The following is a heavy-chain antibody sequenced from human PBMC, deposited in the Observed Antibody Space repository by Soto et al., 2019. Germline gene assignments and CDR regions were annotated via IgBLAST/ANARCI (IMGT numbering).Heavy chain of an antibody. V-gene: IGHV1-18*01. CDR1: GYTFSNYG. D-gene: IGHD6-19*01. J-gene: IGHJ6*02. CDR2: ISGYNGNT. CDR3: SRFIMVGGWFDPNYYHGMDV. Sequence: QVQLVQSGAEVKKPGASVTVSCKTSGYTFSNYGINWVRQAPGQGLEWMGWISGYNGNTNYAQTVQGRVTMTTDTSTGTVYMELRSLKSDDTAFYYCSRFIMVGGWFDPNYYHGMDVWGQGTTVTVSS.